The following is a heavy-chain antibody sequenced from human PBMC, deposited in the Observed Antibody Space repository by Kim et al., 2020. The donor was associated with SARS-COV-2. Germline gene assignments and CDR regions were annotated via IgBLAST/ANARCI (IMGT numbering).Heavy chain of an antibody. CDR2: IYYSGST. Sequence: SETLSLTCTVSGGSISSSSYYWGWIRQPPGKGLEWIGSIYYSGSTYYNPSLKSRVTISVDTSKNQFSLKLSSVTAADTAVYYCASTGAIPPGIAVAALLPFPFDYWGQGTLVTVSS. CDR3: ASTGAIPPGIAVAALLPFPFDY. D-gene: IGHD6-19*01. V-gene: IGHV4-39*07. CDR1: GGSISSSSYY. J-gene: IGHJ4*02.